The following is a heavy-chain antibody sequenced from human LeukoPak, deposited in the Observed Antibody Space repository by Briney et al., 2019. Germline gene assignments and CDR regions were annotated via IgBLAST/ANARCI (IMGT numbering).Heavy chain of an antibody. CDR2: IYYSGNT. CDR1: GVSISSSNSY. Sequence: SETLSLTRTASGVSISSSNSYWGWIHQPPGKGLEWIGSIYYSGNTYYNASLKSQVSISIDTSKNHFSLRLTSVTAADTAVYYCARVTAMVTSYYYYYMDVWGKGTTVTISS. CDR3: ARVTAMVTSYYYYYMDV. D-gene: IGHD5-18*01. J-gene: IGHJ6*03. V-gene: IGHV4-39*02.